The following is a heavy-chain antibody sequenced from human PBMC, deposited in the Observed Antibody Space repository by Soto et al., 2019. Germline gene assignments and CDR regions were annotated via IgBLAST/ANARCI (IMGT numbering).Heavy chain of an antibody. V-gene: IGHV3-23*01. J-gene: IGHJ5*01. D-gene: IGHD6-13*01. CDR2: ISGSGGST. CDR1: GFTFSSYA. Sequence: GGSLRLSCAASGFTFSSYAMSWVRQAPGKGLEWVAEISGSGGSTYYADSVKGRFTISRDNSKNSLYLQMNSLRAEDTAVYYCARGFSSPDKKPKYNWFDPWGQGTLVTVSS. CDR3: ARGFSSPDKKPKYNWFDP.